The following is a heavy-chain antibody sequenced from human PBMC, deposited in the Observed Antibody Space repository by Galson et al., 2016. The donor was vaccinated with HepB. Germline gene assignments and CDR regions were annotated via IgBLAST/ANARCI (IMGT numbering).Heavy chain of an antibody. CDR1: GGTISSYDLY. CDR3: AREFTY. Sequence: ALSFTCSFSGGTISSYDLYWSWIRQPAGKGLEWIGRIYASGIAHYNPSLKSRVSMSIDTSKDQVSLKLTSVTAADTAVYYCAREFTYWGQGTPVTVSS. J-gene: IGHJ4*02. V-gene: IGHV4-61*02. CDR2: IYASGIA.